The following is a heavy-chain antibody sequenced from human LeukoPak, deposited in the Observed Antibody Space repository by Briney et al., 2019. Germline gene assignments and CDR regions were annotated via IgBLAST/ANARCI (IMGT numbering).Heavy chain of an antibody. Sequence: PSETLSLTCTVSGGAISGYYWSWIRQPAGKGLEWLGRVYSSGSTKYNPSLESRVTMSVDTSKNQFSLKLNFVAAADTAVYYCARVGSGYDFFDYWGQGTLVTVSS. CDR1: GGAISGYY. J-gene: IGHJ4*02. V-gene: IGHV4-4*07. D-gene: IGHD3/OR15-3a*01. CDR2: VYSSGST. CDR3: ARVGSGYDFFDY.